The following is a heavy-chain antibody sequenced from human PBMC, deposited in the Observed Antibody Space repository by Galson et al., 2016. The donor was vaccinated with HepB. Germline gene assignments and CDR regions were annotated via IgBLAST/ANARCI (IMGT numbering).Heavy chain of an antibody. J-gene: IGHJ2*01. CDR2: ISTDESNK. CDR3: ARGLRWYWYLDL. CDR1: GFIFSTYG. D-gene: IGHD4-23*01. V-gene: IGHV3-30*03. Sequence: LRLSCAASGFIFSTYGMHWVRQAPGKELDWVALISTDESNKYYGDSVKGRFTISRDNSKNTLYLQMNSLRADDTAVYYCARGLRWYWYLDLWGRGTLVTVSS.